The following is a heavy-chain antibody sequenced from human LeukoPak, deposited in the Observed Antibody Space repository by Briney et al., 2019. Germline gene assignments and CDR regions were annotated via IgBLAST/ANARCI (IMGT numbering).Heavy chain of an antibody. CDR1: GFTFSSYD. CDR2: TGGSGDST. J-gene: IGHJ4*02. V-gene: IGHV3-23*01. D-gene: IGHD3-9*01. CDR3: ARATTYDILTGYFDY. Sequence: GGSLRLSCAASGFTFSSYDMSWVRQAPGKGLEWVSATGGSGDSTYYADSVKGRFTISRDNSKNTLYLQMNSLRAEDTAMYYCARATTYDILTGYFDYWGQGTLVTVSS.